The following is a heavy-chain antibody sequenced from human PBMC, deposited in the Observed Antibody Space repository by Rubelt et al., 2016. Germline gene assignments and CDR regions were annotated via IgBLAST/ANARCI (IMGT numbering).Heavy chain of an antibody. D-gene: IGHD6-13*01. CDR2: IIPIFGTA. V-gene: IGHV1-69*01. CDR3: ARARVSPHDYYYYYGMDV. J-gene: IGHJ6*02. Sequence: QAPGQGLEWMGGIIPIFGTANYAQKFQGRVTITADESTSTAYMELSSLRSEDTAVYYCARARVSPHDYYYYYGMDVWGQGTTVTVSS.